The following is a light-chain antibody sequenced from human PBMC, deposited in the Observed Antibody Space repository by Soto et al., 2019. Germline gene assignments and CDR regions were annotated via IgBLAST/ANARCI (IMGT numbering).Light chain of an antibody. V-gene: IGKV3-20*01. Sequence: EIVLTQSPGTLSLSPGERATLSCRASQSVSSNYLAWDQRKPGQAPRLLIYGASNRPTGIPNRFSGSGSGTDITLTITRLEPEDFVVYYCQQYGSSPPTFGQGTKVEI. J-gene: IGKJ1*01. CDR2: GAS. CDR3: QQYGSSPPT. CDR1: QSVSSNY.